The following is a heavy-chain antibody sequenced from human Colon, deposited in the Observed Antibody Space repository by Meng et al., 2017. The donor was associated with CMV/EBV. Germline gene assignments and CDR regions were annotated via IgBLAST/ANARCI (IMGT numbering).Heavy chain of an antibody. V-gene: IGHV3-30-3*01. D-gene: IGHD1-1*01. CDR2: ISYDGSNT. J-gene: IGHJ4*02. CDR1: GFSFGSHA. Sequence: GGSLRLSCAASGFSFGSHAFHWVRQAPGKGLEWVALISYDGSNTYYADSVKGRFSISRDNAKNSLYLQMNSLTGEDTAVYYCARGGYPGGGASFDCWGQGTLVTVSS. CDR3: ARGGYPGGGASFDC.